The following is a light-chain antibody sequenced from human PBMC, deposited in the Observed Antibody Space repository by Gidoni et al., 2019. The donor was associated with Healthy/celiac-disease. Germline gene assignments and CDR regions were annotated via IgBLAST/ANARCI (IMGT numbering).Light chain of an antibody. CDR1: QSVSSSY. J-gene: IGKJ2*01. CDR2: GAS. CDR3: QQYGSSSYT. Sequence: EIVLTQSPGTLSLSPGERATLSCRASQSVSSSYLAWYQQKPGQAPRLLIYGASSRATGIPDRFSGSGSGTAFTLTISRLEPEDFAVYYCQQYGSSSYTFGQXTKLEIK. V-gene: IGKV3-20*01.